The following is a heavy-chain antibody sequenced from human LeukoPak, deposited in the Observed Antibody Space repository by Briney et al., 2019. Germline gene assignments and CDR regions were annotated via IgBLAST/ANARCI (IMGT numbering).Heavy chain of an antibody. CDR1: GFTLGDYY. V-gene: IGHV3-11*04. CDR3: ARGESGYNGYESSHFDY. D-gene: IGHD5-12*01. CDR2: ISSSGNTI. Sequence: SGGSLRLSCAGSGFTLGDYYMSWIRQAPGKGLEWLSYISSSGNTIYYADSVKGRFTVSRDNAKNSLYLQMDSLRAEDTAVYYCARGESGYNGYESSHFDYWGQGTLVTVSS. J-gene: IGHJ4*02.